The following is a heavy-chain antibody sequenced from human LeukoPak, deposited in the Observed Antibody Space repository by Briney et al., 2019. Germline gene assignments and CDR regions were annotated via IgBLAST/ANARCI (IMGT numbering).Heavy chain of an antibody. D-gene: IGHD3-10*01. CDR1: GFTFSSCS. V-gene: IGHV3-21*01. CDR3: ARGRSYYYGSGSYYNH. Sequence: GGSLRLSCAASGFTFSSCSMNWVRQAPGKGLEWVSSINSSSGYIYYADSVKGRFTISRDNAKNSLYLQMNSLRAEDTAVYYCARGRSYYYGSGSYYNHWGQGTLVTVSS. J-gene: IGHJ4*02. CDR2: INSSSGYI.